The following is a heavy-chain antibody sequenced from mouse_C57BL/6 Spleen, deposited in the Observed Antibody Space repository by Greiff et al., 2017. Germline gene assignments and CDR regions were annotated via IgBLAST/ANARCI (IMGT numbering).Heavy chain of an antibody. Sequence: VQLQQSGPELVKPGASVKISCKASGYAFSSSWMNWVKQRPGKGLEWIGRFYPGDGDTNYNGKFKGKATLTADKSSSTAYMQLSSLSSEDSAVYFCARDYGSSYDWYFDVWGTGTTVTVSS. J-gene: IGHJ1*03. CDR3: ARDYGSSYDWYFDV. V-gene: IGHV1-82*01. CDR1: GYAFSSSW. CDR2: FYPGDGDT. D-gene: IGHD1-1*01.